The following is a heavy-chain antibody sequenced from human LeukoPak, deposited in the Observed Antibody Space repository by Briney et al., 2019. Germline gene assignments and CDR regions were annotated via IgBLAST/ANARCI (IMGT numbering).Heavy chain of an antibody. Sequence: GGSLRLSCAASGFTFSSYATSWVRQAPGKGLEWVSAISGSGGSTYYADSVKGRFTISRDNSKNTLYLQMNSLRAEDTAVYYCATHDYGVGFDYWGQGTLVTVSS. D-gene: IGHD4-17*01. V-gene: IGHV3-23*01. CDR3: ATHDYGVGFDY. J-gene: IGHJ4*02. CDR1: GFTFSSYA. CDR2: ISGSGGST.